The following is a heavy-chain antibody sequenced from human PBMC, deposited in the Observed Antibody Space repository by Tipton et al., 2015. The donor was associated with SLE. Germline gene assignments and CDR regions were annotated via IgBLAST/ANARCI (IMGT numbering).Heavy chain of an antibody. J-gene: IGHJ3*02. V-gene: IGHV4-59*12. CDR1: GGSISSYY. Sequence: LRLSCTVSGGSISSYYWSWIRQPPGKGLEWIGYIYYSGSTNYNPSLKSRVTISVDTSKNQFSLTLSSVTAADTAVYYCATRAVEDAFDIWGQGTMVTVSS. CDR3: ATRAVEDAFDI. CDR2: IYYSGST. D-gene: IGHD5-24*01.